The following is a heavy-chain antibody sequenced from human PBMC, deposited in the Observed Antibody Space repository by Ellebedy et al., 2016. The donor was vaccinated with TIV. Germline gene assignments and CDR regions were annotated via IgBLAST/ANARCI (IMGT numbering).Heavy chain of an antibody. V-gene: IGHV1-2*02. CDR1: GFLFPAYY. CDR3: LVRGVRDFDH. CDR2: INPHSGGT. Sequence: AASVKVSCKASGFLFPAYYMHWVRQAPGQGLEWMGWINPHSGGTNYAQNFQGRVTMTRDTSISTAYMELRRLRSDDTAVFYCLVRGVRDFDHWGQGTLVTVSS. D-gene: IGHD3-10*01. J-gene: IGHJ4*02.